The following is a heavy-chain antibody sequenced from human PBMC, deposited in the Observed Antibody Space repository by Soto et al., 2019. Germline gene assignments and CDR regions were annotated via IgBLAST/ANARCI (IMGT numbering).Heavy chain of an antibody. CDR2: ISDSGNT. V-gene: IGHV4-31*02. D-gene: IGHD6-6*01. J-gene: IGHJ5*02. CDR1: GASITSAGYY. CDR3: ASVSTDSSSSVYTWFDT. Sequence: QVHLQESGPGLVKPSQTLSLTCSVSGASITSAGYYCSRIRQHPGKGLEWIAHISDSGNTYYNFSIKSRITIFVDTSKNHFALKLSSVTAAYTAGYHCASVSTDSSSSVYTWFDTWGQGTLVTVSS.